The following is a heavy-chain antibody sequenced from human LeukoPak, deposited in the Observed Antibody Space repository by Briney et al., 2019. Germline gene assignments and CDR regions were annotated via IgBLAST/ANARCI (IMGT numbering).Heavy chain of an antibody. CDR1: GFTFSSYA. Sequence: AGGSLRLSCAASGFTFSSYAMSWVRQAPGKGLEWVSAISGSGGSTYYADSVKGRFTISRDNSKNTLYLQMNSLRAEDTAVYYCAKVQAHSIAARPVDYWGQGTLVTVSS. V-gene: IGHV3-23*01. CDR3: AKVQAHSIAARPVDY. D-gene: IGHD6-6*01. CDR2: ISGSGGST. J-gene: IGHJ4*02.